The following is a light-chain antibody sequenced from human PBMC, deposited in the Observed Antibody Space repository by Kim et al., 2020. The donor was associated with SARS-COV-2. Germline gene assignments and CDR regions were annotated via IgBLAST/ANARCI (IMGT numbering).Light chain of an antibody. J-gene: IGLJ3*02. CDR3: QVWDSSSDHPV. V-gene: IGLV3-21*04. CDR2: YDS. CDR1: NIGSKR. Sequence: PGKTARITCGGDNIGSKRVHWYQQKPGQAPVLVIYYDSDRPSGIPERFSGSNSGNTATLTISRVEAGDEADYYCQVWDSSSDHPVFGGGTQLTVL.